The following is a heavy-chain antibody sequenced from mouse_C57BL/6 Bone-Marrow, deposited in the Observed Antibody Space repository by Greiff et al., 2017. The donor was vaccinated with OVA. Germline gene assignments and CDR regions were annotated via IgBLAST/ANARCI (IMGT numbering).Heavy chain of an antibody. D-gene: IGHD1-2*01. Sequence: VQLQQSGAELVRPGASVKLSCTASGFNIKDDYMHWVKQRPEQGLEWIGWIDPENGDTEYASKFQGKATITADTSSNTAYLQLSSLTSEDTAVYYCTTSGRPFDYWGQGTTLTVSS. V-gene: IGHV14-4*01. J-gene: IGHJ2*01. CDR3: TTSGRPFDY. CDR1: GFNIKDDY. CDR2: IDPENGDT.